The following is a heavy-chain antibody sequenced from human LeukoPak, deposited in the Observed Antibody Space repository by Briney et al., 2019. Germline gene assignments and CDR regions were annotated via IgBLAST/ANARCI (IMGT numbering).Heavy chain of an antibody. J-gene: IGHJ5*02. V-gene: IGHV4-59*01. CDR1: GGSISTYY. CDR2: IYHSGST. Sequence: SETLSLTCTVSGGSISTYYWSWIRQPPGKGLEWIGYIYHSGSTNYNPSLKSRVTISVDTSQNQFYLKLSSVTAADTAVYYCARGVGRGSSSDWFDPWGQGTLVTVSS. D-gene: IGHD3-10*01. CDR3: ARGVGRGSSSDWFDP.